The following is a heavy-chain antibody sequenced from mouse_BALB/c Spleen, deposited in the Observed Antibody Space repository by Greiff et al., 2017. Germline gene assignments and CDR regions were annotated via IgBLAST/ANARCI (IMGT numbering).Heavy chain of an antibody. Sequence: QVHVKQSGAELVRPGASVKLSCKASGYSFTSYWMNWVKQRPGQGLEWIGMIHPSDSETRLNQKFKDKATLTVDKSSSTAYMQLSSPTSEDSAVYYCARYPTVGSTAWFAYWGQGTLVTVSA. D-gene: IGHD1-1*01. CDR2: IHPSDSET. CDR1: GYSFTSYW. J-gene: IGHJ3*01. V-gene: IGHV1-61*01. CDR3: ARYPTVGSTAWFAY.